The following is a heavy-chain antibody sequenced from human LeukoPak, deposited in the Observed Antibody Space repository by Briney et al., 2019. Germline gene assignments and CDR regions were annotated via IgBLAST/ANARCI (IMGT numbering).Heavy chain of an antibody. V-gene: IGHV3-74*01. CDR3: AGDQGGSGPTTYDY. Sequence: GGSLRLSCAASGFTFSSYWMHWVRQAPGKGLVWVSRISSDGSDTRYADSVKGRFTISRDNAKNTLFLQMNSLRAEDTAVYYCAGDQGGSGPTTYDYWGQGTLVTVSS. J-gene: IGHJ4*02. CDR1: GFTFSSYW. D-gene: IGHD6-19*01. CDR2: ISSDGSDT.